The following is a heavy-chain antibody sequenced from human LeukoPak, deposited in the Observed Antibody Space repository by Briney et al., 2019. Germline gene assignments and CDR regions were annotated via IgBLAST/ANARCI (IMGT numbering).Heavy chain of an antibody. Sequence: SETLSLTCTVSGGSISNYYWSWIRQPPGKGLEWIGYIYYSGSTNYNPSLKSRVTISIDTSKNQFSLKLSSVTAADTAVYYCARLLIVAVATWGQGTLVTVSS. J-gene: IGHJ5*02. CDR3: ARLLIVAVAT. CDR2: IYYSGST. CDR1: GGSISNYY. D-gene: IGHD5-12*01. V-gene: IGHV4-59*01.